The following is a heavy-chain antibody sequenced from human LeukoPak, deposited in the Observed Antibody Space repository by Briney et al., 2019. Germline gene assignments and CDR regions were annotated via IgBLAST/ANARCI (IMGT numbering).Heavy chain of an antibody. CDR1: GINFRASG. V-gene: IGHV3-23*01. CDR3: TIQCSGSSCRLPDV. CDR2: ISESGANT. Sequence: GGSLRLSCAASGINFRASGMHWVRQAPGKGLEWVSTISESGANTHYAASVKGRFTISRDDSKNTLYVQMNSLRVEDTAIYYCTIQCSGSSCRLPDVWGQGTTVTVSS. D-gene: IGHD2-15*01. J-gene: IGHJ6*02.